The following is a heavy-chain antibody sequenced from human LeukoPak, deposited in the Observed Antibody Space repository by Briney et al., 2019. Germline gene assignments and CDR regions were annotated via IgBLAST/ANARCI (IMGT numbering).Heavy chain of an antibody. V-gene: IGHV5-51*01. D-gene: IGHD3-10*01. Sequence: GESLKISCKGSGYSFTSYWIGWVRQMPGKGLEWMGIIYPGDSATRYSPSFQGQVTISADKSISTAYLQWSSLKASDTAMYYCARVYGSGSPIGSYYYYYGMDVWGQGTTVTVSS. J-gene: IGHJ6*02. CDR1: GYSFTSYW. CDR2: IYPGDSAT. CDR3: ARVYGSGSPIGSYYYYYGMDV.